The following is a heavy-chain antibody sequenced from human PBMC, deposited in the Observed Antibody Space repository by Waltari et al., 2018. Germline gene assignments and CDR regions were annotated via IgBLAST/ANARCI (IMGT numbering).Heavy chain of an antibody. J-gene: IGHJ4*02. CDR2: IYPGDSYA. V-gene: IGHV5-10-1*03. CDR1: GYSFTTYW. Sequence: EVHLVQSGTEVRKPGESLTISCKASGYSFTTYWITWVRQMPGKGLEWMGRIYPGDSYADYSPSFQSHVTISVDKSISTAYLHWSGLKASDSALYYCARTHIGGNLPFHNWGQGTLVTVSS. D-gene: IGHD2-15*01. CDR3: ARTHIGGNLPFHN.